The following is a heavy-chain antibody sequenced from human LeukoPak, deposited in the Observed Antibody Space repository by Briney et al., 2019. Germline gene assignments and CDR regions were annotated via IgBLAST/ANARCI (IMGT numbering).Heavy chain of an antibody. CDR2: IRSNIYGGTT. J-gene: IGHJ6*03. CDR1: GFTFRDFA. Sequence: GGSLRLSCTASGFTFRDFAMSWVRQDPGEGREWVGFIRSNIYGGTTEYAASVKGRFTLSRDDSKSIAYLQMNSLKTEDTAVYYCIRGGGRYPLYYRDVWGKGTTITVSS. CDR3: IRGGGRYPLYYRDV. D-gene: IGHD1-26*01. V-gene: IGHV3-49*04.